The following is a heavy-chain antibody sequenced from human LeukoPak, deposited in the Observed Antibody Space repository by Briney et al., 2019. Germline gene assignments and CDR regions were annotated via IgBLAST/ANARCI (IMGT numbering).Heavy chain of an antibody. J-gene: IGHJ6*03. CDR2: MYHSGST. V-gene: IGHV4-38-2*02. D-gene: IGHD4-23*01. CDR3: ARLHYGGNYGYYYYYMDV. Sequence: SETLSLTCTVCGYSISSGYYWGWIRQPPGKGLEWIGSMYHSGSTYYNPSLKSRVTISVDTSKNQFSLKLSSVTAADTAVYYCARLHYGGNYGYYYYYMDVWGKGTTVTISS. CDR1: GYSISSGYY.